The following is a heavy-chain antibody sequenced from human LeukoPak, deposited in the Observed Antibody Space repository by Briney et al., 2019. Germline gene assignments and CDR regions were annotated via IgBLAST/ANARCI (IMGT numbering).Heavy chain of an antibody. V-gene: IGHV3-23*01. J-gene: IGHJ5*02. CDR3: ARDLETLAARNELIWSNWIDP. CDR1: RFTFSSYA. D-gene: IGHD6-6*01. CDR2: IDGSGGTT. Sequence: GGSLRLSCAATRFTFSSYAMGWVRQAPGKGLEWVSVIDGSGGTTYYAGSVKGRFTISRDNSKNTLYLQMNSLRGDDTAMYYCARDLETLAARNELIWSNWIDPWGQGTLVTVSS.